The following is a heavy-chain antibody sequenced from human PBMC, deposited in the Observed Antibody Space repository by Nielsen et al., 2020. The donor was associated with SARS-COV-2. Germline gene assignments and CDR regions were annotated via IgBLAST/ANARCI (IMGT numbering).Heavy chain of an antibody. CDR1: GDSVSSNSAA. CDR3: ARDFGGGDWNDDPNWFDP. Sequence: LSLTCAISGDSVSSNSAAWNWIRQSPSRGLEWLGRTYYRSKWYNDYAVSVKSRITINPDTSKNQFSLQLNSVTPEDTAVYYCARDFGGGDWNDDPNWFDPWGQGTLVTVSS. V-gene: IGHV6-1*01. CDR2: TYYRSKWYN. D-gene: IGHD1-1*01. J-gene: IGHJ5*02.